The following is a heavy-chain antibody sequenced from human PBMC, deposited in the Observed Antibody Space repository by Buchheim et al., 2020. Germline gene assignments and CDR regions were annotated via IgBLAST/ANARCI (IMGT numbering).Heavy chain of an antibody. CDR3: ARATSYYYGSGSYFDY. V-gene: IGHV4-30-2*01. CDR2: IYHSGST. Sequence: QLQLQESGSGLVKPSQTLSLTFAVSGGSISSGGYSWSWIRQPPGKGLEWIGYIYHSGSTYYNPSLKSRVTISVHRSKNQFSLKVSSVTAADTAVYYCARATSYYYGSGSYFDYWGQGTL. CDR1: GGSISSGGYS. J-gene: IGHJ4*02. D-gene: IGHD3-10*01.